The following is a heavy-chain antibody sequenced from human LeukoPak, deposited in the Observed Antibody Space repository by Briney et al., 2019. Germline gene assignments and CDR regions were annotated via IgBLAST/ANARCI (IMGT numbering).Heavy chain of an antibody. CDR3: ARGLDYDILTGPGYGMDV. D-gene: IGHD3-9*01. CDR2: INPRSGST. Sequence: ASVKVSCKASGYTFTRYYILWVRQAPGQGREWMGIINPRSGSTNYAQKFQGRVTMTRDTSTSTVYMELSSLRSEDTAVYYCARGLDYDILTGPGYGMDVWGQGTTATVSS. J-gene: IGHJ6*02. CDR1: GYTFTRYY. V-gene: IGHV1-46*01.